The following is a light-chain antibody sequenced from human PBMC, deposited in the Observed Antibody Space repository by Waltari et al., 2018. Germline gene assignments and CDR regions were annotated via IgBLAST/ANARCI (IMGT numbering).Light chain of an antibody. J-gene: IGLJ3*02. CDR2: DVS. Sequence: QSALTQPASVSGSPGQSITISCTGTSGDLGNYKFVSWYQQEPGRAPKLIVYDVSQRPSGVSNRLSGSKSGNTASLTISGVQAEDEADYYCSSYTTTSSWVFGGGTKLTVL. V-gene: IGLV2-14*01. CDR1: SGDLGNYKF. CDR3: SSYTTTSSWV.